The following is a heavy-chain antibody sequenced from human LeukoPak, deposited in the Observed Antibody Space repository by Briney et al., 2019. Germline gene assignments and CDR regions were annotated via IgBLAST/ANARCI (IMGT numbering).Heavy chain of an antibody. D-gene: IGHD3-9*01. Sequence: SETLSLTCTVSGASISSNNYYWSWIRQPPGKGLEWIGEINHSGSTNYNPSLKSRVTISVDTSKNQFSLKLSSVTAADTAVYYCARHAYDILTGYGNWGQGTLVTVSS. J-gene: IGHJ4*02. V-gene: IGHV4-39*01. CDR1: GASISSNNYY. CDR2: INHSGST. CDR3: ARHAYDILTGYGN.